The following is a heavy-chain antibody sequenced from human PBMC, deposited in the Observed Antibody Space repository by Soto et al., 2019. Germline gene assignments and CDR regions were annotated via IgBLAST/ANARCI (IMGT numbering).Heavy chain of an antibody. CDR1: GGTFSSYA. J-gene: IGHJ4*02. D-gene: IGHD3-22*01. Sequence: RASVKVSCKASGGTFSSYAISWVRQAPGQGLEWMGGIIPIFGTANYAQKFQGRVTITADESTSTAYMELSSLRSEDTAVYYCARRSDSSGNAIDYWGQGTLVTVSS. V-gene: IGHV1-69*13. CDR2: IIPIFGTA. CDR3: ARRSDSSGNAIDY.